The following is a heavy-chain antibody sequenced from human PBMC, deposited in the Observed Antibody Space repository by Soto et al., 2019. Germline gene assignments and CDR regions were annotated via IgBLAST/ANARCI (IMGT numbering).Heavy chain of an antibody. CDR1: GSSFTTAGVA. V-gene: IGHV2-5*01. Sequence: SGPTLVNPTQTLTLTCTFSGSSFTTAGVAVGWIRQTPGGALEWLTLIYYNDDRRFSPSLKTRLTITGDTSKNQVVLSLTNVDPGDTATYFCAHSDGGYEIIYFDFWGQGIPVTVSS. J-gene: IGHJ4*02. D-gene: IGHD5-12*01. CDR3: AHSDGGYEIIYFDF. CDR2: IYYNDDR.